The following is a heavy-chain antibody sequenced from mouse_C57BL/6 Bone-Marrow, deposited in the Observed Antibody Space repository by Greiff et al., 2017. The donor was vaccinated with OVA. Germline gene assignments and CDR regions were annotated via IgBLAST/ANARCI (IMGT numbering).Heavy chain of an antibody. CDR2: INPSSGYT. CDR1: GYTFTSYT. CDR3: ARSRWLEAWFAY. V-gene: IGHV1-4*01. Sequence: QVQLQQSGAELARPGASVKMSCKASGYTFTSYTMHWVKQRPGQGLEWIGYINPSSGYTKYNQKFKDKATLTADKSSSTAYMQLSSLTSEDSAVYYCARSRWLEAWFAYWGQGTLVTVSA. D-gene: IGHD2-3*01. J-gene: IGHJ3*01.